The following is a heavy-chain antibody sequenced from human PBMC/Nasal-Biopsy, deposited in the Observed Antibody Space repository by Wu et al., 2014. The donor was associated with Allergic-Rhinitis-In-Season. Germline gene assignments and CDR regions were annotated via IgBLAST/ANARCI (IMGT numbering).Heavy chain of an antibody. J-gene: IGHJ6*04. D-gene: IGHD3-10*01. CDR3: ARNPIDEVRGVSYYYGMDV. V-gene: IGHV3-30-3*01. Sequence: YDGSNKYYADSVKGRFTISRDNSKNTLYLQMNSLRAEDTAVYYCARNPIDEVRGVSYYYGMDVWAKDHGHRLL. CDR2: YDGSNK.